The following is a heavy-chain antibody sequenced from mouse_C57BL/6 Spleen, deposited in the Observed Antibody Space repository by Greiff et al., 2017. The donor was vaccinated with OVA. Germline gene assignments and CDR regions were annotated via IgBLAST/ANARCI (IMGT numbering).Heavy chain of an antibody. V-gene: IGHV7-3*01. CDR3: ARDSSGLYYAMDY. Sequence: EVQGVESGGGLVQPGGSLSLSCAASGFTFTDYYMSWVRQPPGKALEWLGFIRNKANGYTTEYSASVKGRFTISRDNSQSILYLQMNALRAEDSATYYCARDSSGLYYAMDYWGQGTSVTVSS. J-gene: IGHJ4*01. CDR1: GFTFTDYY. CDR2: IRNKANGYTT. D-gene: IGHD3-2*02.